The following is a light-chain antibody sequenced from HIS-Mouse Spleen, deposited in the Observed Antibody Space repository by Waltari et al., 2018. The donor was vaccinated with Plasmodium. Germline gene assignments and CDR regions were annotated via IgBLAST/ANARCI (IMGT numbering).Light chain of an antibody. Sequence: EIVMTQSPDTLSVSPGERANLSCRASQSVSNNLAWYQQKPGQAPRILIYGASTRAPGIPARFSGSGSGTEFTLTISSLQSEDFAVYYCQQYNNWSFTFGPGTKVDIK. CDR2: GAS. V-gene: IGKV3-15*01. CDR1: QSVSNN. CDR3: QQYNNWSFT. J-gene: IGKJ3*01.